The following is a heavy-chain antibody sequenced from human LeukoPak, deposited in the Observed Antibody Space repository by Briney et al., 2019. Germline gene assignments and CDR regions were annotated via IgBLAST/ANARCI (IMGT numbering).Heavy chain of an antibody. CDR2: ISGSGGST. J-gene: IGHJ3*02. Sequence: TGGSLRLSCAASGFTFSSYAMSWVRQAPGKGLEWVSAISGSGGSTYYADSVKGRFTISRDNAKNSLYLQMNSLRAEDTAVYYCANGIVGTLHDAFDIWGQGTMVTVSS. CDR1: GFTFSSYA. D-gene: IGHD1-26*01. V-gene: IGHV3-23*01. CDR3: ANGIVGTLHDAFDI.